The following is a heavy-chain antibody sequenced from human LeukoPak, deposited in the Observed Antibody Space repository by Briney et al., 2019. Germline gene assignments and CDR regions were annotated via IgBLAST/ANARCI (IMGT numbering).Heavy chain of an antibody. V-gene: IGHV3-53*01. J-gene: IGHJ3*02. CDR2: IYNNGST. Sequence: PRGSLRLSCAASGVIFSRNYISWVRQAPRKRLEWGSVIYNNGSTYYTNSVTGRLTISRDNSKKTLYLKINSLRAYDTGVYYCAGGGHGYNFRFSAFDIWGQGTMVTGSS. CDR3: AGGGHGYNFRFSAFDI. CDR1: GVIFSRNY. D-gene: IGHD5-24*01.